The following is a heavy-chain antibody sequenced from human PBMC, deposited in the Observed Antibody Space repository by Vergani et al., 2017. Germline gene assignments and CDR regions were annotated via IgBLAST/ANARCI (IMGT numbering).Heavy chain of an antibody. D-gene: IGHD6-19*01. CDR1: GRSFSGYS. CDR2: IKHSGST. J-gene: IGHJ4*02. Sequence: QVQLQQWGAGLLKPSETLSLTCAVYGRSFSGYSWNWIRQPPGKGLEWIGEIKHSGSTNYNPSLKSRVTISVDTSKNQFSLKLTSVTAADTAVYYCARGRGSGWSRGVLDYWGQGTLVTVSS. V-gene: IGHV4-34*01. CDR3: ARGRGSGWSRGVLDY.